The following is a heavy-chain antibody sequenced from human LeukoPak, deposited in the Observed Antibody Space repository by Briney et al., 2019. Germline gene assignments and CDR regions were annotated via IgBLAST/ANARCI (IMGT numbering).Heavy chain of an antibody. CDR1: GESLNSYY. Sequence: PSETLSLTCAVYGESLNSYYWSWIRQPPGKGLEWIGEINHSGSTNYNPSLKSRVTISVDTSKNQFSLKLSSVTAADTAVYYCARHVLLWFGELSHFDYWGQGTLVTVSS. CDR3: ARHVLLWFGELSHFDY. CDR2: INHSGST. J-gene: IGHJ4*02. V-gene: IGHV4-34*01. D-gene: IGHD3-10*01.